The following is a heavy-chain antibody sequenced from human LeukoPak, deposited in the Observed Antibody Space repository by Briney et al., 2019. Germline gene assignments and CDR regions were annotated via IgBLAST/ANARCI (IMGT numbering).Heavy chain of an antibody. J-gene: IGHJ4*02. CDR1: GFTFSSYW. Sequence: PGGSLRLSCAASGFTFSSYWMSWVRQAPGKGLEWVANIKQDGSEKYYVDSVKGRFTISRDSSKNTLYLQMNSLRAEDAAVYYCAKAPVTTCSGAYCYPFDYWGQGTLVTVSS. CDR2: IKQDGSEK. V-gene: IGHV3-7*03. CDR3: AKAPVTTCSGAYCYPFDY. D-gene: IGHD2-15*01.